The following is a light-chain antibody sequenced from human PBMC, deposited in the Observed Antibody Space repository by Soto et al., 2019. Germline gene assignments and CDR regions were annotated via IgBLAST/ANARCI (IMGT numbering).Light chain of an antibody. V-gene: IGLV2-8*01. CDR3: SSRAGTNKMV. Sequence: QAVLTQPPSASGSPGQSVTISCTGTSSDIGASNYVSWYQQHPGKAPKLIISEVSKRPSGVPDRFSGSKSGNTASLSVSGLQGEDEADYYCSSRAGTNKMVFGGGIKLTVL. CDR1: SSDIGASNY. J-gene: IGLJ2*01. CDR2: EVS.